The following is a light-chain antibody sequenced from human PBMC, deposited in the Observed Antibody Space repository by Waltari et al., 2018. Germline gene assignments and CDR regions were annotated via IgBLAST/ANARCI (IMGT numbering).Light chain of an antibody. J-gene: IGLJ3*02. CDR2: STN. V-gene: IGLV8-61*01. Sequence: QTVVTQEPSFSVSPGGTVTLTCGLSSGSVPTSYHPRWYQQTPGQTPRTLIYSTNTRSSGVPDRFSGSILGNKAALTITGAHADDESDYYCVLYMGSGIWVFGGGTKLTVL. CDR3: VLYMGSGIWV. CDR1: SGSVPTSYH.